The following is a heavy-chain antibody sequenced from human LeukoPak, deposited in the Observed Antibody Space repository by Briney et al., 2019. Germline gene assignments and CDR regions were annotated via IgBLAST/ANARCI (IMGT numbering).Heavy chain of an antibody. CDR2: ISGSGGST. J-gene: IGHJ4*02. D-gene: IGHD3-22*01. V-gene: IGHV3-23*01. Sequence: GGSLRLSCAAPRFTFSSYAMSWVRQAPGKGLEWVSAISGSGGSTCYADSVKGRFTISRDNSKNTLYLQMNSLRAEDTAVYYCAKPIYHYYDSSGYSDYWGQGTLVTVSS. CDR1: RFTFSSYA. CDR3: AKPIYHYYDSSGYSDY.